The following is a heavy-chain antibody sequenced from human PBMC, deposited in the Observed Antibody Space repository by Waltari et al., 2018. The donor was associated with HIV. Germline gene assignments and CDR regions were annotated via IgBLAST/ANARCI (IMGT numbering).Heavy chain of an antibody. J-gene: IGHJ6*02. V-gene: IGHV1-58*02. CDR3: AATTWLSPDYYGMDV. CDR1: GFTFTSSA. D-gene: IGHD1-1*01. CDR2: IVVGSGNT. Sequence: QMQLVQSGPEVKKSGTSVKVSCKASGFTFTSSAMQWVRQARGQRLEWIGWIVVGSGNTNYAQKFQERVTITRDMSTSTAYMELSSLRSEDTAVYYCAATTWLSPDYYGMDVWGQGTTVTVSS.